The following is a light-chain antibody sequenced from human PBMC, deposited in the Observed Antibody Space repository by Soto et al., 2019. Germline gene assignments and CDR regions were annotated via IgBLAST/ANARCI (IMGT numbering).Light chain of an antibody. CDR3: MQSTQLPPT. CDR1: QSLLHNGGETY. V-gene: IGKV2D-29*02. Sequence: VVLTQPPLSLSVTPGQPASISCKSIQSLLHNGGETYLFWYLQKPGQSPQLLIYEVSNRFSGVPDRFSGSGSGTDFTLEISRVEAEDVGIYYCMQSTQLPPTFGQGTRLEIK. CDR2: EVS. J-gene: IGKJ5*01.